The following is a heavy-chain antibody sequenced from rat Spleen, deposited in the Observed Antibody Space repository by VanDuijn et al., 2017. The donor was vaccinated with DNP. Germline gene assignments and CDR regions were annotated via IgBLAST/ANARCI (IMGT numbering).Heavy chain of an antibody. CDR2: ISNSGDNV. CDR3: TSNPHIRTAAPFDY. Sequence: EVQLVESGGGLVQPGRSLKLSCAASGFTFSDYYMAWVRQAPTKGLEWVASISNSGDNVYYSDSVKGRFSISRDNAKSTLYLQMNSLRSEDTATYFCTSNPHIRTAAPFDYWGQGVMVTVSS. D-gene: IGHD3-8*01. V-gene: IGHV5-25*01. CDR1: GFTFSDYY. J-gene: IGHJ2*01.